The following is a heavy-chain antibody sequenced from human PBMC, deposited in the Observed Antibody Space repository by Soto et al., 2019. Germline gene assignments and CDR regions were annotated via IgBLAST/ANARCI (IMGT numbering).Heavy chain of an antibody. CDR1: GGSNSRGGYF. V-gene: IGHV4-30-4*01. CDR2: IYNSGTT. J-gene: IGHJ4*02. D-gene: IGHD3-3*01. CDR3: ARGPSADKVDY. Sequence: QVQLQESGPGLVKPSQTLSLTCTVSGGSNSRGGYFWSWIRQTPGKGLEWIGHIYNSGTTYTNPSLNSRATISGDTSPNQLSLNLKSVTAADTAVYYCARGPSADKVDYWGQGTLVTVSS.